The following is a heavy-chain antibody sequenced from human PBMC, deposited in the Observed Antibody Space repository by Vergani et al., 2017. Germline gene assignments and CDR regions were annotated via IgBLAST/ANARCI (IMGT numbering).Heavy chain of an antibody. CDR2: ISGSGGST. D-gene: IGHD6-19*01. V-gene: IGHV3-23*01. Sequence: EVQLLESGGGLVQPGGSLRLSCAASGFTFSSYAMSWVRQAPGKGLEWVSAISGSGGSTYYADSVKGRFTISRDNSKNTLYLQMNSLKTEDTAVYYCTTEQWLAIFDYWGQGTLVTVSS. CDR3: TTEQWLAIFDY. J-gene: IGHJ4*02. CDR1: GFTFSSYA.